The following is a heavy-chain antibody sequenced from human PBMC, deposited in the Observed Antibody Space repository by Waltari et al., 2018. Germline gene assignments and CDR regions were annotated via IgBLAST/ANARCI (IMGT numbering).Heavy chain of an antibody. CDR1: GFKHSTYE. Sequence: EEQLVESGGGLVQPGGSLRLSCAASGFKHSTYEINWGRQAPGKGLEWISYRSSFGTTMYYADSVKGRVTISRDSAKNSLFLQMSSLRPEDTAVYYCVRAAPTNLWTGYYDSWGQGTPVTVSS. CDR2: RSSFGTTM. CDR3: VRAAPTNLWTGYYDS. D-gene: IGHD3-9*01. J-gene: IGHJ4*02. V-gene: IGHV3-48*03.